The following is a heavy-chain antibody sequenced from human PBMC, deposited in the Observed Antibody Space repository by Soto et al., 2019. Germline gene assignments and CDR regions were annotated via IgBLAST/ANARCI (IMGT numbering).Heavy chain of an antibody. D-gene: IGHD1-26*01. CDR2: ISGSGGST. Sequence: PGGSLRLSCAASGFTFSNYAMSWVRQAPGSGLEWVSSISGSGGSTFYTNSVKGRFTISRDNFRNTLYLQMNSLRVEDAAVYYCSNGVDSYYCYTGYYDYWGQGTLVTVSS. J-gene: IGHJ4*02. V-gene: IGHV3-23*01. CDR3: SNGVDSYYCYTGYYDY. CDR1: GFTFSNYA.